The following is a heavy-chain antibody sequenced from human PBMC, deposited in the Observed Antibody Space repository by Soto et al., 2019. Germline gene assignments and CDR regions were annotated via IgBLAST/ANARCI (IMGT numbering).Heavy chain of an antibody. CDR1: EFTFSSYW. J-gene: IGHJ6*02. CDR2: MNEDGSTT. Sequence: HPGGSLRLSCVDYEFTFSSYWMHWVRQVPGKVLVWVSRMNEDGSTTDYADSVKCRFSISRDNSKNTLYLQMNSLRAEDTAVYYCRLLWFGDPPPGYYGMDVWGQGTTATVSS. CDR3: RLLWFGDPPPGYYGMDV. V-gene: IGHV3-74*01. D-gene: IGHD3-10*01.